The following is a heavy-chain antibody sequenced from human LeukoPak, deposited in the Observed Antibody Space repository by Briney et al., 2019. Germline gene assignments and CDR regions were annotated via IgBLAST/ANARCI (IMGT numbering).Heavy chain of an antibody. CDR2: ISYDGSNK. D-gene: IGHD1-20*01. J-gene: IGHJ4*02. CDR3: AKSRHPYNWNDGAFFDY. Sequence: GRSLRLSCAASGFTFSSYAMHWVRQAPGKGLEWVAVISYDGSNKYYADSVKGRFTISRDNSKNTLYLHMNSLRPEDTAVYYCAKSRHPYNWNDGAFFDYWGQGTLVTVSS. CDR1: GFTFSSYA. V-gene: IGHV3-30*04.